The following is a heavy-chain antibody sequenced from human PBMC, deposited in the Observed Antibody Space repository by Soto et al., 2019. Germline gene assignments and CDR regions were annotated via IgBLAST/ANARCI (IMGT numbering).Heavy chain of an antibody. Sequence: ASVKVSCKASGYTFTSYGISWVRQAPGQGLEWMGWISAYNGNTNYAQKLQGRVTMTTDTSTSTAYMELRSLRSDDTAVYYCATDCSGGSCYLGDAFDIWGQGTMVTVSS. CDR2: ISAYNGNT. CDR1: GYTFTSYG. CDR3: ATDCSGGSCYLGDAFDI. J-gene: IGHJ3*02. D-gene: IGHD2-15*01. V-gene: IGHV1-18*01.